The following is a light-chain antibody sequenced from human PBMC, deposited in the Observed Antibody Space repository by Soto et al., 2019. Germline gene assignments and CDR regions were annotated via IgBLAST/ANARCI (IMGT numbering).Light chain of an antibody. Sequence: QSALTQPASVSGSPGQSITISCTGTTSDVGGYNYVSWYQQHPGKVPKLLIHEVSNRPSGVSNRFSGSKSGNTASLTISGLQAEDEADYYCLSKTSSISYVFGTGTK. V-gene: IGLV2-14*01. J-gene: IGLJ1*01. CDR1: TSDVGGYNY. CDR2: EVS. CDR3: LSKTSSISYV.